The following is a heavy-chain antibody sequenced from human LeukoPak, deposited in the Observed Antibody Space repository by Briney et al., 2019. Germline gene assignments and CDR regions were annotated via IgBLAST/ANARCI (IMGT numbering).Heavy chain of an antibody. Sequence: GGSLRLSCAASGFTLSSYAMSWVRQAPGKGLEWVAFIRFDGSNEYYADSVKGRFTISRDNSKNTLSLQMNSLRAEDTAVYYCAKGANLRYFDWLHFDYWGQGTLVTVSS. V-gene: IGHV3-30*02. J-gene: IGHJ4*02. D-gene: IGHD3-9*01. CDR1: GFTLSSYA. CDR2: IRFDGSNE. CDR3: AKGANLRYFDWLHFDY.